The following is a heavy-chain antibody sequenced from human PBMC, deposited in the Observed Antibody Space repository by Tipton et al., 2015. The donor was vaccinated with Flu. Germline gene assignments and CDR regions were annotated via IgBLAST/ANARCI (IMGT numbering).Heavy chain of an antibody. CDR1: GFTFSSYD. V-gene: IGHV3-13*01. CDR2: IGTAGDT. Sequence: QLVQSGGGVVQPGRSLRLSCAASGFTFSSYDMHWARQVTGKGLEWVSGIGTAGDTYYADSVKGRFTTSRDNAGNTLYLRMNSLRAEDTAVYYCIKDGDGVRTFDPWGQGTLVTVSS. CDR3: IKDGDGVRTFDP. J-gene: IGHJ5*02. D-gene: IGHD7-27*01.